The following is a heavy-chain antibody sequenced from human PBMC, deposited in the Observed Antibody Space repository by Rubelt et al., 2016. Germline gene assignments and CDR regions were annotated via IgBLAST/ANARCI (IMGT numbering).Heavy chain of an antibody. CDR1: GFSLSTSGMC. J-gene: IGHJ4*02. CDR3: ARLVAGLPFDY. V-gene: IGHV2-70*01. CDR2: IVWDDEK. Sequence: QVTLRESGPALVKPTQTLTLTCTFSGFSLSTSGMCVSWIRQPPGKALEWFALIVWDDEKYYSTSLKTRLTISKDTSNNQVVVTMTNMDAVDTATYYCARLVAGLPFDYWGQGSLVTVSS. D-gene: IGHD6-19*01.